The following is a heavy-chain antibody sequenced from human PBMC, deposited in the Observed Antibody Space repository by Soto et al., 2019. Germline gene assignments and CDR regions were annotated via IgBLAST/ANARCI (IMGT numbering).Heavy chain of an antibody. CDR2: ISYDGSNK. CDR3: ATKLRIVGATVGFDY. CDR1: GFTFSSYA. Sequence: ESGGGVVQPGRSLRLSCAASGFTFSSYAMHWVRQAPGKGLEWVAVISYDGSNKYYADSVKGRFTISRDNSKNTLYLQMNSLRAEDTAVYYCATKLRIVGATVGFDYWGQGTLVTVSS. J-gene: IGHJ4*02. D-gene: IGHD1-26*01. V-gene: IGHV3-30-3*01.